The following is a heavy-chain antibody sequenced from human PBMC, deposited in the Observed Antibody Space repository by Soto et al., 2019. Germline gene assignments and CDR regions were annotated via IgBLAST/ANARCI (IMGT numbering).Heavy chain of an antibody. CDR3: SYDEGAIVRMAYATPALK. CDR2: ISGSGGST. Sequence: GGSLRLSCAASGFTFSSYAMSWVRQAPGKGLEWVSAISGSGGSTYYADSVKGRFTISRDNSKNTLYLQMNSLRAEDTAVYYISYDEGAIVRMAYATPALKWGQGTLVTVSS. V-gene: IGHV3-23*01. J-gene: IGHJ4*02. CDR1: GFTFSSYA. D-gene: IGHD2-8*01.